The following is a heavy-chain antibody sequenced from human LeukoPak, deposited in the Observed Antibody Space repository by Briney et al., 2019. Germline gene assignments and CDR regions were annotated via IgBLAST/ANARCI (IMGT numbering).Heavy chain of an antibody. CDR2: IIPIFGTA. CDR1: GGTFSRCA. CDR3: ARDSGRGVAGNLDY. J-gene: IGHJ4*02. V-gene: IGHV1-69*01. Sequence: ASVKVSCKASGGTFSRCAISWVRQAPGQGLEWMGGIIPIFGTANYAQKFQGRVTITADESTSTAYMELSSLRSEDTAVYYCARDSGRGVAGNLDYWGQGTLVTVSS. D-gene: IGHD6-19*01.